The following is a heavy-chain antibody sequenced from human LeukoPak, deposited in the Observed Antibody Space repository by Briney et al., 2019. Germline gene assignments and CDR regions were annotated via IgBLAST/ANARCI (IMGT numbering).Heavy chain of an antibody. Sequence: SETLSLTCTVSGGSISNYHWSWIRQPAGKGLEWIGQIHTSGSTNYNPPLKSRVTMSIDTTEDQVSLTIRSVTAADTAFYYCARRDISSGWGFNYWGQGTLVTVSS. CDR2: IHTSGST. J-gene: IGHJ4*02. D-gene: IGHD6-19*01. CDR3: ARRDISSGWGFNY. CDR1: GGSISNYH. V-gene: IGHV4-4*07.